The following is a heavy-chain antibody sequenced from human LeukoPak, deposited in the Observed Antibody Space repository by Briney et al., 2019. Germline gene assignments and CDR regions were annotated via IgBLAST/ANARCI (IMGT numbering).Heavy chain of an antibody. D-gene: IGHD2-2*01. CDR1: GYTFTGYY. Sequence: ASVKVFCKASGYTFTGYYMHWVRQAPGQGLEWMGRINPNSGGTNYAQKFQGRVTMTRDTSISTAYMELSRLRSDDTAVYYCASKAGYCSSTSCHHPYYYYGMDVWGQGTTVTVSS. J-gene: IGHJ6*02. CDR3: ASKAGYCSSTSCHHPYYYYGMDV. CDR2: INPNSGGT. V-gene: IGHV1-2*06.